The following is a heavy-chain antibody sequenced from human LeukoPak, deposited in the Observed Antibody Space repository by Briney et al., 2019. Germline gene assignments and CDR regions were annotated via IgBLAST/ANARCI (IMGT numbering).Heavy chain of an antibody. D-gene: IGHD3-22*01. V-gene: IGHV4-59*01. CDR2: IYYSGNT. CDR3: AREASGFGRFVDY. CDR1: GGSINNYY. J-gene: IGHJ4*02. Sequence: SETLSLTCTVSGGSINNYYWSWIRQPPGKGPEWIGCIYYSGNTNYNPSLKSRVTISVDTSKNQFSLKLSSVTAADTAVYYCAREASGFGRFVDYWGQGTLVTVSS.